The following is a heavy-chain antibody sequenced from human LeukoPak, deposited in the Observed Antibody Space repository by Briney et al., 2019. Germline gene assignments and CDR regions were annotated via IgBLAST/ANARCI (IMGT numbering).Heavy chain of an antibody. CDR2: IYYSGST. CDR1: GGSISSSSYY. V-gene: IGHV4-39*07. D-gene: IGHD3-10*01. J-gene: IGHJ5*02. CDR3: ARAPEKYSALWFGESLGVWFDP. Sequence: SETLSLTCTVSGGSISSSSYYWGWIRQPPGKGLEWIGGIYYSGSTYYNPSLKSRVTISVDTSKNQFSLKLSSVTAADTAVYYCARAPEKYSALWFGESLGVWFDPWGQGTLVTVSS.